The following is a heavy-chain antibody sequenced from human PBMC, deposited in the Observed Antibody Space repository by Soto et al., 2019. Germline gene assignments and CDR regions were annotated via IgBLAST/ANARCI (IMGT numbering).Heavy chain of an antibody. Sequence: PSETLSLTCTVSGGSISSYYWSWIRQPPGKGLEWIGYIYYSGSTNYNPSLKSRVTISVDTSKNQFSLKLSSVTAADTAVYYCARHVNIVVVPAAKSLDAFDIWGQGTMVTVSS. CDR2: IYYSGST. CDR3: ARHVNIVVVPAAKSLDAFDI. D-gene: IGHD2-2*01. CDR1: GGSISSYY. V-gene: IGHV4-59*08. J-gene: IGHJ3*02.